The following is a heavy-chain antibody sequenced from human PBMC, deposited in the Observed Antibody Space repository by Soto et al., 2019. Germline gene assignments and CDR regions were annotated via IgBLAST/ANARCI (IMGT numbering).Heavy chain of an antibody. CDR1: GGSISSGDYY. CDR2: IYYSGST. D-gene: IGHD3-22*01. Sequence: SETLSLTCTVSGGSISSGDYYWSWIRQPPGKGLEWIGYIYYSGSTYYNPSLKSRVTISVDTSKNQFSLKLSSVTAADTAVYYCARQSHYDSTLGYWGQGTLVTVSS. CDR3: ARQSHYDSTLGY. J-gene: IGHJ4*02. V-gene: IGHV4-30-4*01.